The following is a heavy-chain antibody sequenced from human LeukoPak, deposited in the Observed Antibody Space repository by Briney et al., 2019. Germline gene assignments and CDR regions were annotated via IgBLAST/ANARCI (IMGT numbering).Heavy chain of an antibody. CDR2: ISSSSSYI. Sequence: PGRSLRLSCAASGFTFSSYSMNWVRQAPGKGLEWVSSISSSSSYIYYADSVKGRFTISRDNAKNSLYLQMNSLRAEDTAVYYCARDNGSSLRYYYYYMDVWGKGTTVTVSS. D-gene: IGHD6-13*01. CDR3: ARDNGSSLRYYYYYMDV. V-gene: IGHV3-21*01. J-gene: IGHJ6*03. CDR1: GFTFSSYS.